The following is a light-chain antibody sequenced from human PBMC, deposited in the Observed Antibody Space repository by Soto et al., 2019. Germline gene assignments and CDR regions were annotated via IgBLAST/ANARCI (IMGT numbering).Light chain of an antibody. J-gene: IGKJ1*01. CDR1: QSINIW. CDR3: QQYSDHWT. Sequence: DIQMTHSPSTLSASVGDRVTITCRASQSINIWLAWYQQKPGKAPKLLIYDASSLQSGGPSRFRGSTSGTEFTLTISSLQPDDFATYYCQQYSDHWTFGQGTKVDIK. CDR2: DAS. V-gene: IGKV1-5*01.